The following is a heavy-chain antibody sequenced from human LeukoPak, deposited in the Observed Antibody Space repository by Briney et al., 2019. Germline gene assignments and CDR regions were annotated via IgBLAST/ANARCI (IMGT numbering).Heavy chain of an antibody. CDR3: AKDGGNHYIDY. J-gene: IGHJ4*02. Sequence: LTGGSLRLSCAASGVTFCCYVMHWVRQAPGKGLEWMAFISHDGSTKLYADSVKGRFTISRDNSKNTMFLQMNSLRPEDTAVYFCAKDGGNHYIDYWGQGTLVTVSS. D-gene: IGHD4-23*01. CDR2: ISHDGSTK. CDR1: GVTFCCYV. V-gene: IGHV3-30*18.